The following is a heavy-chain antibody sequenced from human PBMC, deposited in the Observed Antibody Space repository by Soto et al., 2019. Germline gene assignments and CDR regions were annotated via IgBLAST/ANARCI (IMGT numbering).Heavy chain of an antibody. J-gene: IGHJ4*02. CDR2: ISGSGDST. CDR1: GFTFSSYV. CDR3: ANIGVGAKG. V-gene: IGHV3-23*01. Sequence: EVQLLESGGGLVQPGGSLRLSCAASGFTFSSYVMNWVRQAPGKGLEWVSGISGSGDSTYYADSVKGRFTISRDNSKDTLYLQMNSLRADDTAVYYCANIGVGAKGWGQGTLVTVSS. D-gene: IGHD1-26*01.